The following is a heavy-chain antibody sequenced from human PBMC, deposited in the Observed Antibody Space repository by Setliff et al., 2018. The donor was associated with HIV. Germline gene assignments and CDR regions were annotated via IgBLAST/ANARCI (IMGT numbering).Heavy chain of an antibody. CDR3: AREEYDRDF. J-gene: IGHJ3*01. Sequence: SVKVSCKASGGSFRNYAISWVRQAPGQGLEWMGGIIPLLGTANYAQRFQGRVTIIADESTSTAYMELTSLRSEDTAVYYCAREEYDRDFWGQGTKGTVSS. D-gene: IGHD3-22*01. V-gene: IGHV1-69*13. CDR2: IIPLLGTA. CDR1: GGSFRNYA.